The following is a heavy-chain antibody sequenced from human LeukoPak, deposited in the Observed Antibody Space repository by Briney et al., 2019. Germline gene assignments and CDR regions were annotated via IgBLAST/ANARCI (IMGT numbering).Heavy chain of an antibody. CDR3: ARHRGSTVTTNYFDY. CDR1: GGSISSGSYY. Sequence: PSETLSLTCTVSGGSISSGSYYWSWIRQPAGEGLECIGHIYTSGTTNYNSSLRSRVTISVDTSKKQFSLKLSSVTAADTAVYYCARHRGSTVTTNYFDYWGQGTLVTVSS. D-gene: IGHD4-17*01. V-gene: IGHV4-61*09. J-gene: IGHJ4*02. CDR2: IYTSGTT.